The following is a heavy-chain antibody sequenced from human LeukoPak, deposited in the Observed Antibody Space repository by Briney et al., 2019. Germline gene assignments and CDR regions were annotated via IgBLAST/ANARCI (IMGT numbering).Heavy chain of an antibody. D-gene: IGHD1-26*01. Sequence: NPGGSLRLSCAASGFTFSSYSMNWVRQAPGKGLEWVSSISSSSGYIYYADSVKGRFTISRDNARNSLYLQMNSLRAEDTAVYYCARAVGATSYYFDYWGQGTLVTVSS. V-gene: IGHV3-21*06. CDR3: ARAVGATSYYFDY. CDR2: ISSSSGYI. CDR1: GFTFSSYS. J-gene: IGHJ4*02.